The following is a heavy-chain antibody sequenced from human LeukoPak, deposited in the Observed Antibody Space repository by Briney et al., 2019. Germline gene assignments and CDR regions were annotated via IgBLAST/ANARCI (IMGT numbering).Heavy chain of an antibody. V-gene: IGHV3-66*01. CDR2: IYSGGAT. CDR3: ARDCWDYGSGSYCGIDY. J-gene: IGHJ4*02. D-gene: IGHD3-10*01. Sequence: GGSLRLSCAASGFTVSSNYMNWVRQAPGKGLEWVSVIYSGGATYYADSVKGRFTISRDNAKNSLYLQMNSLRAEDTTVYYCARDCWDYGSGSYCGIDYWGQGTLVTVSS. CDR1: GFTVSSNY.